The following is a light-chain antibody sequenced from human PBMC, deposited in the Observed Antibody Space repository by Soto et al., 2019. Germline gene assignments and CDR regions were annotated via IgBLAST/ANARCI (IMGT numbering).Light chain of an antibody. V-gene: IGKV3-20*01. Sequence: EIEMTPSPATLALAPGERVTLSCRASESVSTNLAWYQQKAGQAPRLLNYGASTRATGIPGRFSGSGSGTDFPLTSSRLEPEDFAVYCCQQYGSSPTFGQGTKVDIK. CDR3: QQYGSSPT. J-gene: IGKJ1*01. CDR2: GAS. CDR1: ESVSTN.